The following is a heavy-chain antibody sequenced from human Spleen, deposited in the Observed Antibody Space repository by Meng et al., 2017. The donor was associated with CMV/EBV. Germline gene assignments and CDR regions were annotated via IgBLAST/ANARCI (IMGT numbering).Heavy chain of an antibody. J-gene: IGHJ4*02. CDR1: GYTFTGYY. D-gene: IGHD4-17*01. CDR3: ARAMTTVTTKDY. CDR2: INPNSGGT. Sequence: QASGYTFTGYYIHWVRQAPGQGLEWMGWINPNSGGTNYAQKFQGRVTMTRDTSISTAYMELSRLRSDDTAVYYCARAMTTVTTKDYWGQGTLVTVSS. V-gene: IGHV1-2*02.